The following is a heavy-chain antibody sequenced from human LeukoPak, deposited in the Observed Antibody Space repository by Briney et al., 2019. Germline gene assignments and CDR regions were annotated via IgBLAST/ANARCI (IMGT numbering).Heavy chain of an antibody. Sequence: AGGSLRLSCAASVFTVSSNYMTWVRQAPGQGLEWVSVIYFGGTTYYADSVKGRFTISRDNSKNTVYLQMNSLRVEDTAVYYCARGDGVYVYWGQGTLVTVSS. CDR2: IYFGGTT. V-gene: IGHV3-53*01. J-gene: IGHJ4*02. CDR3: ARGDGVYVY. D-gene: IGHD5/OR15-5a*01. CDR1: VFTVSSNY.